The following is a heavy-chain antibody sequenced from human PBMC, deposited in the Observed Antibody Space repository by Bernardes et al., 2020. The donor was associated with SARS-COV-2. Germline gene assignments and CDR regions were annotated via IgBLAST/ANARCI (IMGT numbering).Heavy chain of an antibody. J-gene: IGHJ4*02. CDR2: INPNSGDT. Sequence: ASVKVSCKSSGYTFTGYHMHWLLQAPGQGLEWMVWINPNSGDTNYAQKFQGRITMTSDTSISTAYMEVSSLRSADTAVYYCAILLGGYWGQGTRVTVSS. CDR1: GYTFTGYH. D-gene: IGHD2-8*02. V-gene: IGHV1-2*02. CDR3: AILLGGY.